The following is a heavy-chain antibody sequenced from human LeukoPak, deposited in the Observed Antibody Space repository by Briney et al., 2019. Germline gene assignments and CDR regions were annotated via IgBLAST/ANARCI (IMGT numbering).Heavy chain of an antibody. CDR3: AKKGGSDILTGYGY. J-gene: IGHJ4*02. D-gene: IGHD3-9*01. CDR2: ISGIGGST. CDR1: GFTFSNYA. Sequence: PGGSLRLSCAASGFTFSNYAMSWVRQAPGKGLEWVSSISGIGGSTYCADSVKGRFSISRDNSKNTLYLQMNSLRAEATAVYYCAKKGGSDILTGYGYWGQGTLVTVSP. V-gene: IGHV3-23*01.